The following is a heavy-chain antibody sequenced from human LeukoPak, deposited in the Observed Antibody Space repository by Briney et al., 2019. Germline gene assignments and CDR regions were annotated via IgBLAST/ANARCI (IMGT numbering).Heavy chain of an antibody. CDR2: IYSGGST. V-gene: IGHV3-53*01. CDR3: ARYIAALHPPTYYYYMDV. Sequence: PGGSLRLSCAASGFTVSSNYMSWVRQAPGKGLEWVSVIYSGGSTYYADSVKGRFTVSRDNSKNTLYLQMNSLRAEDTAVYYCARYIAALHPPTYYYYMDVWGKGTTVTVSS. D-gene: IGHD6-6*01. CDR1: GFTVSSNY. J-gene: IGHJ6*03.